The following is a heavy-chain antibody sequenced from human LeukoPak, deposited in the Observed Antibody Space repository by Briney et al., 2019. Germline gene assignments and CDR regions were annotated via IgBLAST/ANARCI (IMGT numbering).Heavy chain of an antibody. D-gene: IGHD6-13*01. V-gene: IGHV1-69*05. J-gene: IGHJ4*02. CDR1: GGTFSSYA. CDR2: IIPIFGTA. CDR3: AGGGRIAAANPLDY. Sequence: SVKVSCKASGGTFSSYAISWVRQAPGQGLEWMGRIIPIFGTANYAQKFQGRVTITTDESTSTAYMELSSLRSEDTAVYYCAGGGRIAAANPLDYWGPGTLVTVSS.